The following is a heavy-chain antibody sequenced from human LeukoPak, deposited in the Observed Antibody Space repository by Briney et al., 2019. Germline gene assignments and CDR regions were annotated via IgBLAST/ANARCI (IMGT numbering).Heavy chain of an antibody. V-gene: IGHV4-34*01. CDR1: GGSFSGYY. Sequence: SETLSLTCAVYGGSFSGYYWSWIRQPPGKGLEWIGEINHSGSTNYNPSLKSRVTISVDTSKNQFSLKLSSVTAADTAVYYCALSFLEWLWDLSGDYGMDVWGQGTTVTVSS. D-gene: IGHD3-3*02. CDR3: ALSFLEWLWDLSGDYGMDV. J-gene: IGHJ6*02. CDR2: INHSGST.